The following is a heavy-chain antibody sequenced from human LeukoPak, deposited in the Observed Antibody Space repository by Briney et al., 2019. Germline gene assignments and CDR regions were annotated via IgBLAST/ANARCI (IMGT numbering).Heavy chain of an antibody. Sequence: SVKVSCKASGGTFSSYAISWVRQAPGQGLEWMGGIIPIFGTANYAQKLQGRVTMTTDTSTSTAYMELRSLRSDDTAVYYCARTDDCSSTSCPNWFDPWGQGTLVTASS. D-gene: IGHD2-2*01. V-gene: IGHV1-69*05. CDR3: ARTDDCSSTSCPNWFDP. CDR1: GGTFSSYA. CDR2: IIPIFGTA. J-gene: IGHJ5*02.